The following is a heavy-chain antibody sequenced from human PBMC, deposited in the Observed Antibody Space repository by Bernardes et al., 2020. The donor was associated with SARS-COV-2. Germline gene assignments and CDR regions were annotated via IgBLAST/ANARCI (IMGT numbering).Heavy chain of an antibody. J-gene: IGHJ4*02. CDR2: VSGYNGDT. D-gene: IGHD1-26*01. V-gene: IGHV1-18*01. CDR3: ARDREGSAPD. Sequence: AAVKVSCKASGYIFITYGISWLRQVPGQELEWMGWVSGYNGDTNYAQKFQGRVTMTTDTSTSTVYLNLRSLRSDDTAVYYCARDREGSAPDWGQGTPVIVSP. CDR1: GYIFITYG.